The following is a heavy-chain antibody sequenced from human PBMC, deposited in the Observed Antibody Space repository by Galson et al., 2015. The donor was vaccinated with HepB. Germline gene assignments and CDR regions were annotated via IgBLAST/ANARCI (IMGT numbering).Heavy chain of an antibody. CDR2: IIPIFGTA. CDR3: ASRSYYDSSGYPNPFDY. CDR1: GGTFSSYA. Sequence: SVKVSCKASGGTFSSYAISWVRQAPGQGLEWMGGIIPIFGTANYAQKFQGRVTITADKSTSTAYMELSSLRSEDTAVYYCASRSYYDSSGYPNPFDYWGRGTLVTVSS. V-gene: IGHV1-69*06. J-gene: IGHJ4*02. D-gene: IGHD3-22*01.